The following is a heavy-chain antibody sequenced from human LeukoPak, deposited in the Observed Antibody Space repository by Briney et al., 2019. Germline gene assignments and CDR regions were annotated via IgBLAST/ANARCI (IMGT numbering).Heavy chain of an antibody. J-gene: IGHJ4*02. D-gene: IGHD3-22*01. V-gene: IGHV3-30*04. CDR3: ARSYDSSGYLHY. CDR1: GFTFSSYA. CDR2: ISYDGSNK. Sequence: GGSLRLSCAASGFTFSSYAMHWVRQAPGKGLEWVAVISYDGSNKYYADSVKGRFTISRDNSKNTLYLQMNSLRAEDTAVYYCARSYDSSGYLHYWGQGTLVTVSS.